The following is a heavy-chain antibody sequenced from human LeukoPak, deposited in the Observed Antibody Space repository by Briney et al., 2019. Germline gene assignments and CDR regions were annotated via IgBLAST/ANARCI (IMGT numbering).Heavy chain of an antibody. J-gene: IGHJ4*02. V-gene: IGHV3-53*01. CDR1: GFTVSRNY. CDR2: IYSGGST. CDR3: ATVFSVGAVDY. Sequence: PGGSLRLSCAASGFTVSRNYMSWVRQAPGKGLEWVSVIYSGGSTYYADSVKGRFTISRDNSKNTLYLQMNSLRAEDTAVYYCATVFSVGAVDYWGQGTLVTVSS. D-gene: IGHD1-26*01.